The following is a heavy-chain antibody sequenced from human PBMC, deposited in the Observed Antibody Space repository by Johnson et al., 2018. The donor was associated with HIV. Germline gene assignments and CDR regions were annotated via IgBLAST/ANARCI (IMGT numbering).Heavy chain of an antibody. CDR1: GFTFSDYY. D-gene: IGHD3-22*01. CDR2: IYNDGTT. V-gene: IGHV3-66*02. J-gene: IGHJ3*02. CDR3: ARGGYYYDSSGQDAFDI. Sequence: VQLVESGGGLVKPGGSLRLSCAASGFTFSDYYMSWIHQAPGKGLEWVSLIYNDGTTYYADSVEGRFTISRDNSKNTLYLQMNSLRAEDTAVYYCARGGYYYDSSGQDAFDIWGQGTMVTVSS.